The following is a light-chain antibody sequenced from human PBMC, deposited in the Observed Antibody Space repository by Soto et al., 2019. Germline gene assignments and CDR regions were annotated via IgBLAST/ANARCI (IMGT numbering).Light chain of an antibody. CDR3: QQYNNWPPWT. CDR2: DAS. CDR1: QSVSNN. V-gene: IGKV3-15*01. Sequence: ILMTQSPATLSVSPGERATLSCRASQSVSNNLAWYQQKPGQAPRLLIYDASTRATGIPARFSGSGSGTEFTLTISGLQAEDFAVYYCQQYNNWPPWTVGQGTKVEIK. J-gene: IGKJ1*01.